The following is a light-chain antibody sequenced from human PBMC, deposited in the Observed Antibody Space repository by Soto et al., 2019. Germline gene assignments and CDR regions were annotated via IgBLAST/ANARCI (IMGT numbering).Light chain of an antibody. CDR3: QKYNSAPIT. V-gene: IGKV1-27*01. Sequence: DIQMTQSPSSLSASVGDRVTITCRASQGISNYLAWYQQKPGKVPKLLIYAASTLQSGVPSRFSGSGSGTDXXXXXXXLXPEDVAXXYXQKYNSAPITFGQGTRLEIK. CDR2: AAS. CDR1: QGISNY. J-gene: IGKJ5*01.